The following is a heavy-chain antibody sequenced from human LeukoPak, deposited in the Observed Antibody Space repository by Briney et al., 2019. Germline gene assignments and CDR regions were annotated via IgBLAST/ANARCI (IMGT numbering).Heavy chain of an antibody. V-gene: IGHV3-30*09. Sequence: QPGGSLRLSCAASGFTFSSYAMHWVRQAPGKGLEWVAVISYDGSNKDYADSVKGRFAIFRDNSKNTLYLQMNSLRAEDTAVYYCARAPGSASWAVYYFDFWGQGTLVTVSS. J-gene: IGHJ4*02. CDR3: ARAPGSASWAVYYFDF. D-gene: IGHD6-13*01. CDR2: ISYDGSNK. CDR1: GFTFSSYA.